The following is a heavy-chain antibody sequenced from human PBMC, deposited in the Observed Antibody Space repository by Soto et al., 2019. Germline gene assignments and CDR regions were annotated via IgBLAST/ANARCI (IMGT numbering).Heavy chain of an antibody. Sequence: EVQLVESGGDLVQPGGSLRLSCAASGFTFSGHWMHWVRQVPGKGLVWVSRINTDGGSTSYADSVKGRFTISRDNAKNTLYLQMTGLRVADTSVYYCAREAGYCSRTSCYRRAFDTWGQGTMVTVSS. J-gene: IGHJ3*02. CDR2: INTDGGST. CDR1: GFTFSGHW. V-gene: IGHV3-74*01. D-gene: IGHD2-2*01. CDR3: AREAGYCSRTSCYRRAFDT.